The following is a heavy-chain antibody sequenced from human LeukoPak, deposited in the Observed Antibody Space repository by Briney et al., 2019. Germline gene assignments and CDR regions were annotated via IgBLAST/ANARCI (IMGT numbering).Heavy chain of an antibody. V-gene: IGHV1-18*01. Sequence: EASVKVSCKASGYTFTSYGISWVRQAPGQGLEWMGWISAYNGNTNYAQKLQGRVTMTRDTSISTAYMELSRLRSDDTAVYYCARLSLRGSFDYWGQGSLVTVSS. D-gene: IGHD1-26*01. J-gene: IGHJ4*02. CDR1: GYTFTSYG. CDR2: ISAYNGNT. CDR3: ARLSLRGSFDY.